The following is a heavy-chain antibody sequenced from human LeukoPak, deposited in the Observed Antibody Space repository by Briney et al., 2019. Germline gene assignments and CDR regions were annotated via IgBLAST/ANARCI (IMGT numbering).Heavy chain of an antibody. D-gene: IGHD3-22*01. CDR2: IYYSGST. CDR1: GGSIRSYY. Sequence: SETLSLTCTVPGGSIRSYYWSWIRQPPGKGLEWIGYIYYSGSTNYNPSLKSRVTISVDTSKNQFSLKLRSVTAADTAVYYCARLRARSGYYSIDYWGQGTLVTVSS. CDR3: ARLRARSGYYSIDY. V-gene: IGHV4-59*08. J-gene: IGHJ4*02.